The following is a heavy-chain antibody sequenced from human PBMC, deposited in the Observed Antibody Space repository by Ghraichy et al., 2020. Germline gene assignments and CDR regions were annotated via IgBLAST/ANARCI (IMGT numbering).Heavy chain of an antibody. CDR2: INPNSGGT. J-gene: IGHJ4*02. D-gene: IGHD4-23*01. CDR3: ARARGVSPLTPGYFDY. V-gene: IGHV1-2*02. Sequence: ASVKGSCKASGYTFTGYYMHWVRQAPGQGLEWMGWINPNSGGTNYAQKFQGRVTMTRDTSISTAYMELSRLNSDDAATFYCARARGVSPLTPGYFDYWGQGTLVTVSS. CDR1: GYTFTGYY.